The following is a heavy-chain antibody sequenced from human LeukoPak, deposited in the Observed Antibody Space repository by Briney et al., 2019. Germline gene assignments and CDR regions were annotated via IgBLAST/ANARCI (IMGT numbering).Heavy chain of an antibody. CDR2: IDYGGST. J-gene: IGHJ5*02. CDR3: AREEGRYCSGTSCYTFGFDP. CDR1: GGSISSHY. V-gene: IGHV4-59*11. Sequence: SETLSLTCTVSGGSISSHYWSWIRQPPGKGLDWIGYIDYGGSTNYNPSLKSRVIISADTSKNQFSLRVSSVTAADTAVYYCAREEGRYCSGTSCYTFGFDPWGQGTLVTVSS. D-gene: IGHD2-2*02.